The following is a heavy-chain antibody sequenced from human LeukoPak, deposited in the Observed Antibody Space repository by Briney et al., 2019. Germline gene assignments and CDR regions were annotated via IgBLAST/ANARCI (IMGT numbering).Heavy chain of an antibody. CDR3: ARARTYYYDSSGYKVNWFDP. J-gene: IGHJ5*02. CDR1: GYTFTGYY. CDR2: INPNSGGT. D-gene: IGHD3-22*01. Sequence: VASVTVSCTASGYTFTGYYMHWVRQAPGQGLEWMGWINPNSGGTNYAQKFQGRVTMTRDTSISTAYMELSRLRSDDAAVYYCARARTYYYDSSGYKVNWFDPWGQGTLVTVSS. V-gene: IGHV1-2*02.